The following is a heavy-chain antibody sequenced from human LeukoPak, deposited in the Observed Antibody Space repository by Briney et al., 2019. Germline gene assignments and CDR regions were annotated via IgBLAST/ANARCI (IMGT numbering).Heavy chain of an antibody. CDR2: IYPGDSDT. J-gene: IGHJ4*02. Sequence: GESLKISCKGSGYIFTNYWIAWVRQMPGKGLEWMGIIYPGDSDTRYSPSFQGQVTIPADKSISTAYLQWSSLKASDTAMYYCAKPSGNFQADYNFDYWGQGTLVTVSS. D-gene: IGHD1-26*01. V-gene: IGHV5-51*01. CDR1: GYIFTNYW. CDR3: AKPSGNFQADYNFDY.